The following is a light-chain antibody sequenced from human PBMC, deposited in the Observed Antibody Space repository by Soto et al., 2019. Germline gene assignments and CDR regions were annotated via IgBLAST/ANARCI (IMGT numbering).Light chain of an antibody. Sequence: IVMTQSPDSLAVSLGERDTINCKSSQSVLYTSNNKNYLAWYQQKPGQPPKLLFYWASTRESGVPDRFSGSGSGRDFTLTISSLQAEDVAVYYCQQYYSIPYAFGQGTRLEIK. V-gene: IGKV4-1*01. CDR3: QQYYSIPYA. CDR1: QSVLYTSNNKNY. CDR2: WAS. J-gene: IGKJ2*01.